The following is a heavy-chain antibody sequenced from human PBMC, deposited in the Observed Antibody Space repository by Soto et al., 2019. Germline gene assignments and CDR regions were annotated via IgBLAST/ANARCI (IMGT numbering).Heavy chain of an antibody. CDR2: ISYDGSNK. Sequence: QVQLVESGGGVVQPGRSLRLSCAASGFTFSSYGMHWVRQAPGKRLEWVAVISYDGSNKYYTDSVKGRFTISRDNSKDTLYLQMNSLRAEDTAVYYCAKVVGCSGGSCYRYFDYWGQGTLVTVSS. CDR1: GFTFSSYG. V-gene: IGHV3-30*18. J-gene: IGHJ4*02. CDR3: AKVVGCSGGSCYRYFDY. D-gene: IGHD2-15*01.